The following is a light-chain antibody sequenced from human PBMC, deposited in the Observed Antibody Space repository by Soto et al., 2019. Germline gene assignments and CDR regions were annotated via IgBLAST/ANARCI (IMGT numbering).Light chain of an antibody. Sequence: NFMLTQPHSVSESPGKTVTLSCIRSSGSIASNYVQWYQQRPGSAPTTVIYEDNQRPSGVPDRFSGSIDSSSNSASLTISGLKTEDEADYYCQSYDRSVVIFGGGTKLTVL. J-gene: IGLJ2*01. CDR2: EDN. CDR3: QSYDRSVVI. V-gene: IGLV6-57*04. CDR1: SGSIASNY.